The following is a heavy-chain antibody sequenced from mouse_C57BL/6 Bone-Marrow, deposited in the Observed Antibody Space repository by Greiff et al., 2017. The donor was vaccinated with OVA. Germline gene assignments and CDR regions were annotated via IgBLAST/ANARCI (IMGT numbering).Heavy chain of an antibody. CDR1: GFSFNTYA. V-gene: IGHV10-1*01. CDR2: IRSKSNNYAT. CDR3: VRRSGVVALDAMDY. J-gene: IGHJ4*01. Sequence: EVKVVESGGGLVQPKGSLKLSCAASGFSFNTYAMNWVRQAPGKGLEWVARIRSKSNNYATYYADSVKDRFTISRDDSESMLYLQMNNLKTEDTAMYYCVRRSGVVALDAMDYWGQGTSVTVSS. D-gene: IGHD1-1*01.